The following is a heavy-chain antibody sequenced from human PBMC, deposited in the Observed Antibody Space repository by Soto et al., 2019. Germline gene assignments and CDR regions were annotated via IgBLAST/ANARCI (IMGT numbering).Heavy chain of an antibody. V-gene: IGHV3-23*01. D-gene: IGHD3-3*01. CDR3: AKSHEFGVVILYYFDY. CDR1: GFTFSSYA. Sequence: GSLRLSCAASGFTFSSYAMSWVRQAPGKGLEWVSAISGSGGSTYYADSVKGRFTISRDNSKNTLYLQMNSLRAEDTAVYYCAKSHEFGVVILYYFDYWGQGTLVTVSS. CDR2: ISGSGGST. J-gene: IGHJ4*02.